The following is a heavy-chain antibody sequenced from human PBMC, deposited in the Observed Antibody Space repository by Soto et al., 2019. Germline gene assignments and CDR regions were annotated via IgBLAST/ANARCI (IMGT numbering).Heavy chain of an antibody. V-gene: IGHV3-23*01. D-gene: IGHD3-3*01. CDR3: AKSHEFGVVILYYFDY. CDR1: GFTFSSYA. Sequence: GSLRLSCAASGFTFSSYAMSWVRQAPGKGLEWVSAISGSGGSTYYADSVKGRFTISRDNSKNTLYLQMNSLRAEDTAVYYCAKSHEFGVVILYYFDYWGQGTLVTVSS. CDR2: ISGSGGST. J-gene: IGHJ4*02.